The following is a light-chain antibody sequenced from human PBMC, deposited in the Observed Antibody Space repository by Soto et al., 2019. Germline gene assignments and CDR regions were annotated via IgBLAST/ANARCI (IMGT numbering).Light chain of an antibody. J-gene: IGKJ1*01. V-gene: IGKV3-20*01. CDR3: QQYGSSPRT. CDR2: GAS. CDR1: QSISSNY. Sequence: IVLTQSPGTLSMSPGERATLSCRASQSISSNYLAWYQQKPGQAPRLLIYGASSRATGIPDRFSGSGSGTDFTLTISILEAEDFAVYYCQQYGSSPRTFGQGTKVEFK.